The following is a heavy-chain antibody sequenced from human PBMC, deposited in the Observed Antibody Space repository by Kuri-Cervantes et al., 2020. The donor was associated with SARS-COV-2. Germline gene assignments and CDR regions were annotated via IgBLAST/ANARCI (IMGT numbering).Heavy chain of an antibody. Sequence: GESLKISCAASGFTFSSYSMNWVRQAPGKGLEWVSSISSSSSYIYYADSVKGRFTISRDNAKNSLYLQMNSLRAEDTAVYYCARERYCSSTSCPNDTFDIWGQGTMVTVSS. CDR2: ISSSSSYI. CDR1: GFTFSSYS. D-gene: IGHD2-2*01. CDR3: ARERYCSSTSCPNDTFDI. J-gene: IGHJ3*02. V-gene: IGHV3-21*01.